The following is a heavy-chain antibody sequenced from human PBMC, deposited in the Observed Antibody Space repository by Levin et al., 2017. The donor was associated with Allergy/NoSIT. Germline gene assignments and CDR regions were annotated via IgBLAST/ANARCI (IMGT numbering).Heavy chain of an antibody. CDR1: GYTFTSYY. J-gene: IGHJ4*02. D-gene: IGHD1-1*01. Sequence: ASVKVSCKASGYTFTSYYVHWVRQAPGQGPEWMGIINPNRGNTNYAQKFRGRITMTRDTPTSTVYMELSSLTSEDTAVYFCARELESTCYFDYWGQGTLVTVSS. CDR3: ARELESTCYFDY. V-gene: IGHV1-46*01. CDR2: INPNRGNT.